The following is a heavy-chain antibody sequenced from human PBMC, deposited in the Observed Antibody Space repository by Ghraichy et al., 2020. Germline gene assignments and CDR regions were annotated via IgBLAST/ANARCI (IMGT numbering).Heavy chain of an antibody. V-gene: IGHV3-48*01. J-gene: IGHJ4*02. Sequence: GGSLRLSCTASGFTFNSYAMNWVRQAPGQGLEWVSYISSSGSPIYYSDSVKGRFTLSRDNAKNSLFLQMTSLRAEDTAVYFCAREPATGCPDYWGQGTLVTVSS. CDR3: AREPATGCPDY. CDR2: ISSSGSPI. D-gene: IGHD6-19*01. CDR1: GFTFNSYA.